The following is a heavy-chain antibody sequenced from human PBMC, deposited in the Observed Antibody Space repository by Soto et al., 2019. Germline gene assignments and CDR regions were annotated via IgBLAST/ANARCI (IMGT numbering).Heavy chain of an antibody. Sequence: GGSLRLSCTASGFTFGDYAMSWFRQAPGKGLEWVGFIRSKAYGGTTEYAASVKGRFTISRDDSKSIAYLQMNSLKTEDTAVYYCTRDPARIVVVVAATRDNDAFDIWGQGTVVTVSS. CDR2: IRSKAYGGTT. D-gene: IGHD2-15*01. CDR3: TRDPARIVVVVAATRDNDAFDI. J-gene: IGHJ3*02. V-gene: IGHV3-49*03. CDR1: GFTFGDYA.